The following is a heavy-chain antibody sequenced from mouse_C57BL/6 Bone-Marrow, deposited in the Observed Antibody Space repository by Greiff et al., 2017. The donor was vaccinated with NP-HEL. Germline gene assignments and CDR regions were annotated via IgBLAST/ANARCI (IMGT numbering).Heavy chain of an antibody. CDR3: ARRGGNYGYDPAWFAY. J-gene: IGHJ3*01. CDR2: IFPGSGST. CDR1: GYTFTDYY. Sequence: QVQLKESGPELVKPGASVKISCKASGYTFTDYYINWVKQRPGQGLEWIGWIFPGSGSTYYNEKFKGKATLTVDKSSSTAYMLLSSLTSEDSAVYFCARRGGNYGYDPAWFAYWGQGTLVTVSA. D-gene: IGHD2-2*01. V-gene: IGHV1-75*01.